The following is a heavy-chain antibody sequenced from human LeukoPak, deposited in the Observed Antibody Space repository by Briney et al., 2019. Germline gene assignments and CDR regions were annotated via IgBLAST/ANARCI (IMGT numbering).Heavy chain of an antibody. J-gene: IGHJ4*01. Sequence: RTSDTLSLTCSVSGGSINGYYWTWVRLSPGERLEWIGYIYSNWEYRLNPSLKSRLTFSLDTPKNQIFLQLASVTAADTANYFCARQSDGWPESWGHGTLVTVSS. D-gene: IGHD2-15*01. CDR3: ARQSDGWPES. V-gene: IGHV4-59*08. CDR2: IYSNWEY. CDR1: GGSINGYY.